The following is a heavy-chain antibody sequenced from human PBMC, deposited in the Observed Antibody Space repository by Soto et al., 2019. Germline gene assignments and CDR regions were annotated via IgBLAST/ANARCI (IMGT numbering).Heavy chain of an antibody. V-gene: IGHV3-23*01. CDR1: GFTFSSYA. CDR2: ISGSGGST. D-gene: IGHD6-6*01. CDR3: AKDKRIAARPWIKPTYFGY. Sequence: PGGSLRLSCAASGFTFSSYAMSWVRQAPGKGLEWVSAISGSGGSTYYADSVKGRFTISRDNSKNTLYLQMNSLRAEDTAVYYYAKDKRIAARPWIKPTYFGYWGQGTRVTVSS. J-gene: IGHJ4*02.